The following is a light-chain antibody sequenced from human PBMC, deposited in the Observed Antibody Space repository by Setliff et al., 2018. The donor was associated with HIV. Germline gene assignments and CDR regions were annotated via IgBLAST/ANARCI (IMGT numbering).Light chain of an antibody. CDR3: SSYTSSSTLV. CDR1: SSDVGGYNY. Sequence: QSALTQPASVSGSPGQSITISCTGTSSDVGGYNYVSWYQQYPGKAPKLMIFEVSNRPSGVSNRFSGSKSGNTASLTISGLQAEDEADYYCSSYTSSSTLVFGGGTK. CDR2: EVS. J-gene: IGLJ2*01. V-gene: IGLV2-14*01.